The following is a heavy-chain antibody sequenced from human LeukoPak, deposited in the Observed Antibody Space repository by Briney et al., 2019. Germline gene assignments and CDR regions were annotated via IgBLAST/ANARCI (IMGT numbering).Heavy chain of an antibody. CDR2: IYYSGST. CDR3: ARAITSSTYYDILTGYLYFDY. J-gene: IGHJ4*02. CDR1: GGSISSYY. Sequence: TPSETLSLTCTVSGGSISSYYWSWIRQPPGKGLEWIGYIYYSGSTNYNPSLKSRVTISVDTSKNQFSLKLSSVSAADTAVYYCARAITSSTYYDILTGYLYFDYWGQGTLVTVSS. V-gene: IGHV4-59*01. D-gene: IGHD3-9*01.